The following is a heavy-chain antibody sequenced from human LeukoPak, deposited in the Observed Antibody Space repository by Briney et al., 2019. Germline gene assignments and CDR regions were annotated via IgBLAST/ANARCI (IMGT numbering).Heavy chain of an antibody. CDR3: ARDSKWGPHRWFDP. V-gene: IGHV4-61*02. CDR1: GGSISSGSYY. Sequence: SESLSLTCTVSGGSISSGSYYWSWIRQPAGKGLEWIGRIYTSGSTNYNPSLKSRVTISVDTSKNQFSLKLSSVTAADTAVYYCARDSKWGPHRWFDPWDQGTLVTVSS. D-gene: IGHD7-27*01. CDR2: IYTSGST. J-gene: IGHJ5*02.